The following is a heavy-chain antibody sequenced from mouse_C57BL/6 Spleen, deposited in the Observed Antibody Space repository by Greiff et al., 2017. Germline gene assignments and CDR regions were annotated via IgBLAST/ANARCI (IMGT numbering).Heavy chain of an antibody. J-gene: IGHJ2*01. V-gene: IGHV1-64*01. CDR2: IHPNSGST. Sequence: VQLQQPGAELVKPGASVKLSCKASGYTFTSYWMHWVKQRPGQGLEWIGMIHPNSGSTNYNEKFKSKATLTVDKSSSTAYMQLSSLTSEDSAVYYCARWYYGSSYGYYFDYWGQGTTLTVSS. D-gene: IGHD1-1*01. CDR3: ARWYYGSSYGYYFDY. CDR1: GYTFTSYW.